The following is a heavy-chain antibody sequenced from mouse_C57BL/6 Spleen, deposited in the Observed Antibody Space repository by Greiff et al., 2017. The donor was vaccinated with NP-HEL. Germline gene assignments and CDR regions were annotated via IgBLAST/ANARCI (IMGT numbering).Heavy chain of an antibody. D-gene: IGHD2-3*01. CDR2: IHPNSGST. CDR3: ARYGYYLAY. V-gene: IGHV1-64*01. Sequence: VQLQQSGAELVKPGASVKLSCKASGYTFTSYWMHWVKQRPGQGLEWIGMIHPNSGSTNYNEKFKSKATLTVDTSSSTAYMQLSSLTSEDSAVYYCARYGYYLAYWGQGTLVTVSA. J-gene: IGHJ3*01. CDR1: GYTFTSYW.